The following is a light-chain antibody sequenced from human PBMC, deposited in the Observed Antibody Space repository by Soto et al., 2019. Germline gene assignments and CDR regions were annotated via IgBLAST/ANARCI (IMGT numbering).Light chain of an antibody. CDR2: AAS. Sequence: DIQMTQSPSSLSASVGDRVTISCRASQVISGLLNWFQRKPGKAPRLLIYAASTLQKGVPSRFSGGASGKDFTLTISSLQPEDFGTYYCQQSYSMPLTFGQGTRLEI. CDR1: QVISGL. V-gene: IGKV1-39*01. CDR3: QQSYSMPLT. J-gene: IGKJ5*01.